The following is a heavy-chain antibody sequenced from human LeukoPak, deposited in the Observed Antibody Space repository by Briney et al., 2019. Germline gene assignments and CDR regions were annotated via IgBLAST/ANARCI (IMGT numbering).Heavy chain of an antibody. D-gene: IGHD3-10*01. CDR1: GGSISSSNW. Sequence: SETLSLTCAVSGGSISSSNWWSWVRQPPGTGLEWIGEIYHSGSTNYNPSLKSRVTISVDTSKNQFSLKLSSVTAADTAVYYCARDPARRGGAYFDYWGQGTLVTVSS. V-gene: IGHV4-4*02. CDR3: ARDPARRGGAYFDY. J-gene: IGHJ4*02. CDR2: IYHSGST.